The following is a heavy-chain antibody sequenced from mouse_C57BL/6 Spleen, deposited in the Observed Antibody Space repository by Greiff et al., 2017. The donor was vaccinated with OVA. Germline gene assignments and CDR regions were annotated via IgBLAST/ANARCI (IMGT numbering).Heavy chain of an antibody. V-gene: IGHV1-82*01. CDR2: IYPGDGDT. Sequence: QVQLQQSGPELVKPGASVKISCKASGYAFSSSWMNWVKQRPGKGLEWIGRIYPGDGDTNYNGKFKGKATLTADKSSSTAYMQLSSLTSEDSAVYFCARFTTVVATNAYWGQGTLVTVSA. D-gene: IGHD1-1*01. CDR1: GYAFSSSW. CDR3: ARFTTVVATNAY. J-gene: IGHJ3*01.